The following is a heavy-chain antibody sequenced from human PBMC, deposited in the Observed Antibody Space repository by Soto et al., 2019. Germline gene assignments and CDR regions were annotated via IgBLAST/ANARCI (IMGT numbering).Heavy chain of an antibody. J-gene: IGHJ4*02. Sequence: QLQLQESGPGLVKPPETLSLTCTVSGGSISSSSYYWGWIRQPPGKGLEWIGSIYYSGSTYYNPSLKSRVTLSVDTSMYPFSLKLSSVTAADTAVYYCARLVYDSSGYRPGWGQGTLVTVSS. CDR1: GGSISSSSYY. V-gene: IGHV4-39*01. CDR2: IYYSGST. D-gene: IGHD3-22*01. CDR3: ARLVYDSSGYRPG.